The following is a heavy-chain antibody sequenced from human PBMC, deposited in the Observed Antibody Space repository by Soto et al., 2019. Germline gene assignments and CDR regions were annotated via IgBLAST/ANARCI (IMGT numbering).Heavy chain of an antibody. Sequence: SETLSLTCTFSSGSITNHYLSWIRQPPGKGLEWIGYIHDSGSSNYNPSLKSRVTISVDTSKNQVSLKLTSVTAADTAVYYCARVRISSSNDAFDIWGQGTLVTVSS. CDR3: ARVRISSSNDAFDI. V-gene: IGHV4-59*11. J-gene: IGHJ3*02. CDR2: IHDSGSS. CDR1: SGSITNHY. D-gene: IGHD6-13*01.